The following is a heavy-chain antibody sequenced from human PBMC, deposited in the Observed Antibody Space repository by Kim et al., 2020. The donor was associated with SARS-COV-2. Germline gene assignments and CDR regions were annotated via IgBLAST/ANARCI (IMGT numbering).Heavy chain of an antibody. Sequence: GGSLRLSCAASGFTFSSYAMHWVRQAPGKGLEWVAVISYDGSNKYYADSVKGRFTISRDNSKNTLYLQMNSLRAEDTAVYYCAREMSAIPNHGAFDIWGQGTMVTVSS. D-gene: IGHD2-21*02. J-gene: IGHJ3*02. CDR3: AREMSAIPNHGAFDI. CDR1: GFTFSSYA. CDR2: ISYDGSNK. V-gene: IGHV3-30*04.